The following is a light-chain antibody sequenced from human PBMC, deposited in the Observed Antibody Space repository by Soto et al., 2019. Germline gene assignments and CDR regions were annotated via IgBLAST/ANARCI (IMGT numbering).Light chain of an antibody. CDR2: GAS. CDR1: QSVNIN. J-gene: IGKJ1*01. V-gene: IGKV3-15*01. Sequence: VLMPSPATLSVSPGARATLSCRASQSVNINLAWYQQKPGQAPRLLIFGASSRANGIPARFSGGGSGAEYTLTISSLQSEDFAVYYCQQYDKWPRTSGQGTKVDIK. CDR3: QQYDKWPRT.